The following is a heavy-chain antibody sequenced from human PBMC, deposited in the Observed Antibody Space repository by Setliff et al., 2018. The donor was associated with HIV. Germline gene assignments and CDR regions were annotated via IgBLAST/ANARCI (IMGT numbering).Heavy chain of an antibody. CDR3: ARRIDNSGSFPDKNWFDT. Sequence: SETLFLTCTVSGGSISSYCWNWIRQSPGRGLEWIGFIFSSGSTKYNPSLQSRVTMSIDTSKNQFSLKLTSVTAADTAVYYCARRIDNSGSFPDKNWFDTWGQGSLVTVSS. CDR1: GGSISSYC. D-gene: IGHD3-10*01. CDR2: IFSSGST. V-gene: IGHV4-4*09. J-gene: IGHJ5*02.